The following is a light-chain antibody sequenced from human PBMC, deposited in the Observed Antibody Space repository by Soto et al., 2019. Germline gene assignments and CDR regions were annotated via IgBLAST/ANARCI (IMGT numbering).Light chain of an antibody. J-gene: IGKJ4*01. CDR3: RQYGSSPPT. Sequence: EIVLTQSPGALSLSPGERATLSCRASQSVYNNYLAWYHHKPGQAPRLLIYGASSRATGIPDRFSGSGSGTHFTLTISRLEPEEFAVYYCRQYGSSPPTFGGGTKVEIK. CDR1: QSVYNNY. V-gene: IGKV3-20*01. CDR2: GAS.